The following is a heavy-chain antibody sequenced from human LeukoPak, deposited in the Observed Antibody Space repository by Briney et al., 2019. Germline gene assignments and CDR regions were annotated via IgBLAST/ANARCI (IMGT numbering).Heavy chain of an antibody. V-gene: IGHV4-34*01. CDR2: INHSGRT. CDR1: GGSFSGYY. D-gene: IGHD6-19*01. Sequence: SETLSLTCAVYGGSFSGYYWSWIRQPPGKGLEWIGEINHSGRTNYNPSLKSRVTISVDTSKNQFSLKLSSVTAADTAVYYCARDRGAVAGFDYWAQGTLVTVSS. CDR3: ARDRGAVAGFDY. J-gene: IGHJ4*02.